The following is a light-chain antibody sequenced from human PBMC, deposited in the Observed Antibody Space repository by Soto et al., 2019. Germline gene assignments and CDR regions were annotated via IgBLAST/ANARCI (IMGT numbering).Light chain of an antibody. CDR2: WAS. Sequence: DIVMTQSPDSLAVSLGERATINCKSSQTVLYSSNNKNYLAWYLQKPGQPPKLLIYWASTRESGVPDRFSGSGSGTDFTLTISSLQAEDVAVYYCQQYYSTPNTFGQGTKLAIK. J-gene: IGKJ2*01. CDR3: QQYYSTPNT. V-gene: IGKV4-1*01. CDR1: QTVLYSSNNKNY.